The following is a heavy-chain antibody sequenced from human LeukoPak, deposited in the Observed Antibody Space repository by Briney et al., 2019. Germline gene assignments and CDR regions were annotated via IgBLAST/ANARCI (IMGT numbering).Heavy chain of an antibody. CDR2: IIPILGIA. CDR3: AREGEVIPYYYGMDV. V-gene: IGHV1-69*04. Sequence: ASVKVSCKASGGTLSSYTISWVRQAPGQGLEWMGRIIPILGIANYAQKFQGRVTITADKSTSTAYMELSSLRSEDTAVYYCAREGEVIPYYYGMDVWGQGTTVTVSS. J-gene: IGHJ6*02. D-gene: IGHD3-16*02. CDR1: GGTLSSYT.